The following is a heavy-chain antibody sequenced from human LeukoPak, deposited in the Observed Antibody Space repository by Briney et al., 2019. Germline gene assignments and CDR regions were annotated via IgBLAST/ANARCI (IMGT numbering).Heavy chain of an antibody. CDR2: ILYDGSNK. D-gene: IGHD1-26*01. CDR3: ARGGLGATTIAYFDY. V-gene: IGHV3-30-3*01. J-gene: IGHJ4*02. Sequence: GGSLRLSCAASGFTFSSYAMHWVRQAPGKGLEWVAVILYDGSNKYYADSVKGRFTISRDNSKNTLYLQMNSLRAEDTAVYYCARGGLGATTIAYFDYWGQGTLVTVSS. CDR1: GFTFSSYA.